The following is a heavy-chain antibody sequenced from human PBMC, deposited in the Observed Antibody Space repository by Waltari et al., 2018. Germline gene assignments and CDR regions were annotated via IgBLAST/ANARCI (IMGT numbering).Heavy chain of an antibody. CDR3: AKGSYSSSQIWFDP. CDR1: GFTFDDYA. CDR2: ISWNSGSI. Sequence: EVQLVESGGGLVQPGRSLRLSCAASGFTFDDYAMHWVRQAPGKGLEWVSGISWNSGSIGYADSVKGRFTISRDNAKNSLYLQMNSLRAEDTALYYCAKGSYSSSQIWFDPWGQGTLVTVSS. V-gene: IGHV3-9*01. D-gene: IGHD6-6*01. J-gene: IGHJ5*02.